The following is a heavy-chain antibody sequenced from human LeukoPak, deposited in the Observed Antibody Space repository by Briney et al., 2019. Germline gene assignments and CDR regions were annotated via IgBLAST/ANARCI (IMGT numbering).Heavy chain of an antibody. V-gene: IGHV3-21*01. CDR1: GFTFSSYS. CDR3: ARGGSSSSWYFDY. CDR2: ISSSSSYI. J-gene: IGHJ4*01. D-gene: IGHD2-15*01. Sequence: GGSLRLSCAASGFTFSSYSMSWVRQAPGKGLEWVSSISSSSSYIFYADSAKGRFTISRDNDKNSLYLQMNSLRAEDTAVYYCARGGSSSSWYFDYWGQGTLVTVSS.